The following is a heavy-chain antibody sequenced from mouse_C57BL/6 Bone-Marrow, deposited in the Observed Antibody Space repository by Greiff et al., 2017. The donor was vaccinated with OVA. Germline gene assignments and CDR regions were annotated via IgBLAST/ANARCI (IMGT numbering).Heavy chain of an antibody. D-gene: IGHD1-1*01. Sequence: QVQLQQPGAELVRPGTSVKLSCKASGYTFTSYWMHWVKQRPGQGLEWIGVIDPSDSYTNYNQKFKGKATLTVDTSSSTADMQLSSLTSEDSAVYYCAREGITTVVATRWYFDVWGTGTTVTVSS. CDR3: AREGITTVVATRWYFDV. CDR1: GYTFTSYW. CDR2: IDPSDSYT. V-gene: IGHV1-59*01. J-gene: IGHJ1*03.